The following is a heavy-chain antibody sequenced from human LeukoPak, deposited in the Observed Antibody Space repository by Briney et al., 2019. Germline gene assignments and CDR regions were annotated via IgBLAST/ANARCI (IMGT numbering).Heavy chain of an antibody. Sequence: ASVKVSCKASGYTFTSYDINWVRQATGQGLEWMGWMNPNSGNTGYAQKFQGRVTMTRNTSISTAYMELSSLRSEDTAVYYCVRGLTRPGWFDPWGQGTLVTVSS. CDR3: VRGLTRPGWFDP. V-gene: IGHV1-8*01. D-gene: IGHD3-10*01. J-gene: IGHJ5*02. CDR2: MNPNSGNT. CDR1: GYTFTSYD.